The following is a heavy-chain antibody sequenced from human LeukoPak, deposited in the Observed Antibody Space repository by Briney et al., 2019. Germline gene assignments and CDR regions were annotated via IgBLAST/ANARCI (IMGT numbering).Heavy chain of an antibody. CDR3: ANAAVAGSYYYYYYMDV. V-gene: IGHV3-30*18. CDR2: ISYDGSNK. D-gene: IGHD6-19*01. Sequence: GGSLRLSCAASGFTFSSYGMHWVRQAPGKGLEWVAVISYDGSNKYYADSVKGRFTISRDNSKNTLYLQMNSLRAEDTAVYYRANAAVAGSYYYYYYMDVWGKGTTVTVSS. CDR1: GFTFSSYG. J-gene: IGHJ6*03.